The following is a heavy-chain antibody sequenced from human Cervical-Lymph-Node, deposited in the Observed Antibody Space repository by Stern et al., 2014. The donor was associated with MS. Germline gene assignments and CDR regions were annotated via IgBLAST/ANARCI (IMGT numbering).Heavy chain of an antibody. CDR3: ARAATGTLFDS. CDR1: GFTVSINY. V-gene: IGHV3-53*01. J-gene: IGHJ4*02. CDR2: LDSGGTT. Sequence: EDQLVESGGGLIQPGGSLRLSCAASGFTVSINYMHWVRQAPGKGLEWVSLLDSGGTTKYADSVKGRFTISRDKSKNTLYLQMNSLRAEDTAVYYCARAATGTLFDSWGQGTLVTVSS. D-gene: IGHD6-13*01.